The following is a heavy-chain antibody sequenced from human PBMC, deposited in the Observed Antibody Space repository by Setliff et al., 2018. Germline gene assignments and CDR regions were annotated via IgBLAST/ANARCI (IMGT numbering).Heavy chain of an antibody. J-gene: IGHJ4*02. CDR3: AKGLKSSGPDWYFDY. D-gene: IGHD3-22*01. CDR1: GFTFSTSA. Sequence: GGSLRLSCTASGFTFSTSAVSWVRQAPGKGLEWVANINQAGSAKYYVDSVKGRFTISRDNAKNSLYLQMNSLRAEDTAVYYCAKGLKSSGPDWYFDYWGPGTLVTVSS. CDR2: INQAGSAK. V-gene: IGHV3-7*01.